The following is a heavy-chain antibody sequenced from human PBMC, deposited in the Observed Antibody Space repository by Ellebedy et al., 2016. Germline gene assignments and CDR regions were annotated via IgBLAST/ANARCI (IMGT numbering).Heavy chain of an antibody. CDR2: INPNSGGT. CDR3: ARATTGTDYYYYGMDV. V-gene: IGHV1-2*04. D-gene: IGHD1-1*01. Sequence: ASVKVSXXASGYTFTGYYMHWVRQAPGQGLEWMGWINPNSGGTNYAQKFQGWVTMTRDTSISTAYMELSRLRSDDTAVYYCARATTGTDYYYYGMDVWGQGTTVTVSS. CDR1: GYTFTGYY. J-gene: IGHJ6*02.